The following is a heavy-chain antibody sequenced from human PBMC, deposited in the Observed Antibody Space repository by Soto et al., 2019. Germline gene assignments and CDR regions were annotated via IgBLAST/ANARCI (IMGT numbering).Heavy chain of an antibody. CDR1: GGSISSGGYY. V-gene: IGHV4-31*03. J-gene: IGHJ5*02. D-gene: IGHD5-18*01. CDR2: IYYSGST. CDR3: ARGSYITAMVTYWFDP. Sequence: PSETLSLTCTVSGGSISSGGYYWSWIRQHPGKGLEWIGYIYYSGSTYYNPSLKSRVTISVDTSKNQFSLKLSSVTAADTAVYYCARGSYITAMVTYWFDPWGQGTLVTVS.